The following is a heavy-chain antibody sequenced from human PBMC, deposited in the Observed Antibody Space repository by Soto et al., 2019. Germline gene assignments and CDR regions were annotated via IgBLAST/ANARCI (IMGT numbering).Heavy chain of an antibody. Sequence: QVQLQESGPGLLKPSQTLSLTCTVSGGSIISGGYYWTWIRQHPGKGLEWIGYIYYSGTTYYNPSLKSRLTISVDTSQNQFSLKLSSVTAADTAVYYCARDGGQRASDYWGQGTLVTVSS. CDR3: ARDGGQRASDY. J-gene: IGHJ4*02. V-gene: IGHV4-31*03. CDR1: GGSIISGGYY. D-gene: IGHD3-16*01. CDR2: IYYSGTT.